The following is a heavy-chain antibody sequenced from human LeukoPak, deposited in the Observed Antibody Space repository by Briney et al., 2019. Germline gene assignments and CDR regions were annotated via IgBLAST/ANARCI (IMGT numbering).Heavy chain of an antibody. J-gene: IGHJ4*02. CDR3: ARGGWYQFDS. CDR1: GGSISRNY. V-gene: IGHV4-59*01. CDR2: FYYSGST. D-gene: IGHD6-19*01. Sequence: SETLSLTCTVSGGSISRNYWNWIRQPPGKGLEWIGYFYYSGSTNYNPSLKSRVTISVDTSKNQFSLKLSSVTAADTAVYYCARGGWYQFDSWGQGTLVTVSS.